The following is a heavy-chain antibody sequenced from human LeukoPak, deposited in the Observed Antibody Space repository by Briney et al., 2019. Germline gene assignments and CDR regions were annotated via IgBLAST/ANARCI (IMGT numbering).Heavy chain of an antibody. V-gene: IGHV3-48*03. CDR3: ARDWTKGLDDAFDI. D-gene: IGHD3/OR15-3a*01. CDR1: GFTFSSYA. CDR2: ISSSGTTI. Sequence: GGSLRLSCAASGFTFSSYAMNWVRQAPGKGLEWVSYISSSGTTIYYADSVKGRFTISRDNAKNSLYLQMNSLRAEDTAVYYCARDWTKGLDDAFDIWGQGTMVTVSS. J-gene: IGHJ3*02.